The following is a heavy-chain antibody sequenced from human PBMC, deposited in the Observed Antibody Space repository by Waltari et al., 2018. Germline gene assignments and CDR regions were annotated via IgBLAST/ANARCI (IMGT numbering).Heavy chain of an antibody. CDR1: GFTFGVHS. CDR2: ISASSAAI. D-gene: IGHD6-19*01. J-gene: IGHJ4*02. V-gene: IGHV3-48*01. CDR3: ATEPAPGAGINY. Sequence: EVQLVESGGGLVQPGGSLRLSCAGSGFTFGVHSMHWIRQAPGKGLEWFSYISASSAAIYYADSVNGRFTISRDNAKNLLFLQMSNLGAEDMAVYYCATEPAPGAGINYWGQGILVTVSS.